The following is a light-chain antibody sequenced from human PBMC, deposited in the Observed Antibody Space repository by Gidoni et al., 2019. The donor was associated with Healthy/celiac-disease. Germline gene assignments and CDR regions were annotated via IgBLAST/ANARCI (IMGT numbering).Light chain of an antibody. CDR1: QSVSSY. J-gene: IGKJ4*01. CDR3: QQRSNWPRLT. Sequence: EIVLTHSPATLSLSPGERATLSCRASQSVSSYLDWYQQKPGQAPRLLIYDASNRATGIPARFSGSGSGTDFTLTISSLEPEDFAVYYCQQRSNWPRLTFGGGTKVEIK. CDR2: DAS. V-gene: IGKV3-11*01.